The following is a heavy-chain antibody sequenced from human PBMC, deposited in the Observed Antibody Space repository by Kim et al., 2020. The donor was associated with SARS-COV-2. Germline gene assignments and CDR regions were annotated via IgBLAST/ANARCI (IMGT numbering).Heavy chain of an antibody. J-gene: IGHJ4*02. V-gene: IGHV7-4-1*02. CDR3: ARDIAPNYYDTSGSGDY. Sequence: ASVKVSCKASGYTFTSYAMNWVRQAPGQGLEWMGWINTNTGNPTYAQGFTGRFVFSLDTSVSTAYLQISSLKAEDTAVYYCARDIAPNYYDTSGSGDYWGQGTLVTVSS. CDR2: INTNTGNP. D-gene: IGHD3-22*01. CDR1: GYTFTSYA.